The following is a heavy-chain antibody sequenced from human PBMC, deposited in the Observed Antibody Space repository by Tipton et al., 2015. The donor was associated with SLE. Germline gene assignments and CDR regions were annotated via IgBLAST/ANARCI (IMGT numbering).Heavy chain of an antibody. CDR1: GGSISSGGYY. V-gene: IGHV4-31*03. Sequence: LRLSCTVSGGSISSGGYYWSWLRQHPGKGLEWIGYIYYSGSTYYNPSLKSRVTISVDTSKNQFSQKLSSVTAADTAVYYCARGGGSSSSGDYWGQGTLVTVSS. CDR2: IYYSGST. CDR3: ARGGGSSSSGDY. D-gene: IGHD6-13*01. J-gene: IGHJ4*02.